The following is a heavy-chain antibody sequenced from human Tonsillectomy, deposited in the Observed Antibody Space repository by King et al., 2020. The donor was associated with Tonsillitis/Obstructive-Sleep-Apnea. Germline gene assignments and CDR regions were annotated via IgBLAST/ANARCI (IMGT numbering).Heavy chain of an antibody. CDR1: GFTFSSYA. V-gene: IGHV3-30*04. J-gene: IGHJ3*02. CDR3: AREGICDSSGYADTFDI. Sequence: VQLVESGGGVVQPGRSLRLSCAASGFTFSSYAIHWVRQAPGKGLEWVAVISYDGSNKYYADSVKGRFTISRDNSKNTLDLQMYSLRAEDTAVYYCAREGICDSSGYADTFDIWGQGTLVTVSS. CDR2: ISYDGSNK. D-gene: IGHD3-22*01.